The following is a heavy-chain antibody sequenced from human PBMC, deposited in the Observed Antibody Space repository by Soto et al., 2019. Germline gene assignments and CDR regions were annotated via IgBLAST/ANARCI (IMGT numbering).Heavy chain of an antibody. CDR3: ARHNDEWLREGYFDY. J-gene: IGHJ4*02. CDR2: IYYSGST. D-gene: IGHD5-12*01. Sequence: SETLSLPCTVSGGSISSSSYYWGWIRQPPGKGLEWIGSIYYSGSTYYNPSLKSRVTISVDTSKNQFSLKLSSVTAADTAVYYCARHNDEWLREGYFDYWGQGTLVTVSS. V-gene: IGHV4-39*01. CDR1: GGSISSSSYY.